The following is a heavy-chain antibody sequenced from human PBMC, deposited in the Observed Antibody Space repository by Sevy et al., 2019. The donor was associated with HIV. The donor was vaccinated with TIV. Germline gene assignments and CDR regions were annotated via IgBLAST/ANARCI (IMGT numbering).Heavy chain of an antibody. D-gene: IGHD5-12*01. CDR1: GGSFSGHY. Sequence: SETLSLTCAVYGGSFSGHYWSWIRQPPGKGLEWIGEINHSGSTNYNPSLKSRVTISVDTSKNQFSLKLSSVTAADTAVYYCARRKGVATPKRDYYGMDVWGQGTTVTVSS. V-gene: IGHV4-34*01. CDR3: ARRKGVATPKRDYYGMDV. CDR2: INHSGST. J-gene: IGHJ6*02.